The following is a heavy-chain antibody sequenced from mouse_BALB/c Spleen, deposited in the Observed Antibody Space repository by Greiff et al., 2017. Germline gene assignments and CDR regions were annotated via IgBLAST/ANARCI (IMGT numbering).Heavy chain of an antibody. CDR3: ARGYGFDV. J-gene: IGHJ1*01. Sequence: EVMLVESGGGLVKPGGSLKLSCAASGFTFSSYAMSWVRQTPEKRLEWVASISSGGSTYYPDSVKGRFTISRDNARNILYLQMSSLRSEDTAMYYCARGYGFDVWGAGTTVTVSA. D-gene: IGHD1-1*02. CDR1: GFTFSSYA. CDR2: ISSGGST. V-gene: IGHV5-6-5*01.